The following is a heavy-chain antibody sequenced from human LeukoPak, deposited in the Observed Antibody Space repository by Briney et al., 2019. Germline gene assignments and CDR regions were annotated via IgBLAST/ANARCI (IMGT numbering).Heavy chain of an antibody. CDR2: ISGSGGST. CDR3: AKVQDYDFWSGYLSAGFDY. D-gene: IGHD3-3*01. V-gene: IGHV3-23*01. J-gene: IGHJ4*02. CDR1: GFTFSSYA. Sequence: PGGSLRLSCAASGFTFSSYAMSWVRQAPGKGLEWVSAISGSGGSTYYADSVKGRFTISRDNSKNTLYLQMNSLRAEDTAVYYCAKVQDYDFWSGYLSAGFDYWGQGTLVTVSS.